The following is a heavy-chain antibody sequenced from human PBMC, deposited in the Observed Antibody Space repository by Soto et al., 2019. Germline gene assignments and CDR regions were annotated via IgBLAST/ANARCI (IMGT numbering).Heavy chain of an antibody. J-gene: IGHJ6*02. Sequence: GPTLVNPTHTLTLTCTFSGFSFSTSGVGVYWIRQPAGKALEWLALIFWDNDKRYSPSLKSRLTITKDTSKDQVVLTVTNMDPVDTATYYCAHSSRPYRMDVGGPGTTVTVSS. CDR2: IFWDNDK. V-gene: IGHV2-5*02. CDR1: GFSFSTSGVG. D-gene: IGHD2-2*01. CDR3: AHSSRPYRMDV.